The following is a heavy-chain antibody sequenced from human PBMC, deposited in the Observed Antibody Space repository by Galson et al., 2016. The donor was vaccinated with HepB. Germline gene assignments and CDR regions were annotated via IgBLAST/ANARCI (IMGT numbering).Heavy chain of an antibody. D-gene: IGHD3-9*01. J-gene: IGHJ4*02. CDR1: GYTFTNYY. V-gene: IGHV1-46*01. Sequence: SVKVSCKASGYTFTNYYMHWVRQAPGQGLEWMGIINPSGGKTSYAQKFQGRVTMTRDTSTSTVYMELSSLRSEDTAVYYCAREFGILTGYLFLNDEYYFAYWGQGTLVTVSS. CDR2: INPSGGKT. CDR3: AREFGILTGYLFLNDEYYFAY.